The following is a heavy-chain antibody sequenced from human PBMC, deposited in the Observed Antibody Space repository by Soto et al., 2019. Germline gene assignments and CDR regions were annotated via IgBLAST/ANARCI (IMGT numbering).Heavy chain of an antibody. Sequence: QVQLVESGGGVVQPGRSLRLSCAASGFTFSTYGMHWVRQAPGKGLEWVAVIWYDGSNKYYADSVKGRFTISRDNSKNTLYLQMNSLXAEDTAVYYCARDDCSGGRCYPDYWGQGTLVIVSS. D-gene: IGHD2-15*01. V-gene: IGHV3-33*01. CDR3: ARDDCSGGRCYPDY. CDR2: IWYDGSNK. CDR1: GFTFSTYG. J-gene: IGHJ4*02.